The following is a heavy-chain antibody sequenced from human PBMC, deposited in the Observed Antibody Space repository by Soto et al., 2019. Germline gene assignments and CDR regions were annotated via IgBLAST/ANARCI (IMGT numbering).Heavy chain of an antibody. V-gene: IGHV3-7*01. CDR1: GFTFSTYW. Sequence: EVQLVESGGGLVQPGGSLRLSCAASGFTFSTYWMSWVRQAPGKGLEWVASIKQDGREKYYVDSVRGRFTISRDNAKNSLFLQMNSLRAEDTAVYYCARVPTTVNYFFDYWGQGTLVTVSS. J-gene: IGHJ4*02. CDR2: IKQDGREK. D-gene: IGHD4-17*01. CDR3: ARVPTTVNYFFDY.